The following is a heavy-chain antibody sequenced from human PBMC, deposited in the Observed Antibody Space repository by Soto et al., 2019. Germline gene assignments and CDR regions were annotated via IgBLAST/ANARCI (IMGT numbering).Heavy chain of an antibody. D-gene: IGHD3-3*01. Sequence: GASVKVSCKASGYTFTSYGISWVRQAPGQGLEWMGWISAYNGNTNYAQKLQGRVTMTTDTSTSTAYMEPRSLRSDDTAVYYCARDPRVADYDFWSGDDYWGQGTLVTVSS. CDR3: ARDPRVADYDFWSGDDY. J-gene: IGHJ4*02. CDR2: ISAYNGNT. V-gene: IGHV1-18*01. CDR1: GYTFTSYG.